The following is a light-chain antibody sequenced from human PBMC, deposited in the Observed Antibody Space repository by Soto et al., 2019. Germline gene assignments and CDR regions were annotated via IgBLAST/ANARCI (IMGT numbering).Light chain of an antibody. J-gene: IGKJ5*01. CDR1: QDISNH. Sequence: DIQMTQSPSSLSASVGDRVTITCQASQDISNHLNWYQQKPGKAPELLMFDASNLEPGVPSRLNGSASGTDFTLTISILQPEDVAPYFCQQYDNFPTITFGHETRLEI. CDR3: QQYDNFPTIT. CDR2: DAS. V-gene: IGKV1-33*01.